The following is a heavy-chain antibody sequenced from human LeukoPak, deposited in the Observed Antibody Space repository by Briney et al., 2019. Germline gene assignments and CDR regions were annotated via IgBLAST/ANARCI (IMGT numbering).Heavy chain of an antibody. CDR2: IKQDGSEK. D-gene: IGHD3-3*01. Sequence: GGSLRLSCAASGFTFSSYWMSWVRQAPGKGLEWVANIKQDGSEKYYVDSVKGRFTISRDNAKNSLYLQMNSLRAEDTAVYYCARILAWSGYPYFDYWGQGTLVTVSS. CDR1: GFTFSSYW. V-gene: IGHV3-7*01. J-gene: IGHJ4*02. CDR3: ARILAWSGYPYFDY.